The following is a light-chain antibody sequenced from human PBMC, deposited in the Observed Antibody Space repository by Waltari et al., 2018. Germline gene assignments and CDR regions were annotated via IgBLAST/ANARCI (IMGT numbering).Light chain of an antibody. CDR2: EVS. V-gene: IGLV2-14*01. J-gene: IGLJ3*02. Sequence: QSALTQPASVSGSPGQSITICCTGTSSAVGGENYVSWYPQHPGQAPKLMIYEVSNRHSGFYNRFSGSTSGNPASLTISVLQDEDEADYYCSSYTSSRTRVFGGGTKLTVL. CDR3: SSYTSSRTRV. CDR1: SSAVGGENY.